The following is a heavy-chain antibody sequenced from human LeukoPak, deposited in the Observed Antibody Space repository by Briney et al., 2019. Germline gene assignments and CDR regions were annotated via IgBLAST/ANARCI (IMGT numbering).Heavy chain of an antibody. CDR2: IYSGGNT. J-gene: IGHJ4*02. CDR3: ASLVVPAG. D-gene: IGHD2-2*01. Sequence: GGSLRLSCAASGFAVSNNYMSWVRQAPGKGLEWVSVIYSGGNTYYADPVKGRFTISRDNSENTLYLQMNSLRAEDTAVYYCASLVVPAGWGQGTLVTVSS. V-gene: IGHV3-66*01. CDR1: GFAVSNNY.